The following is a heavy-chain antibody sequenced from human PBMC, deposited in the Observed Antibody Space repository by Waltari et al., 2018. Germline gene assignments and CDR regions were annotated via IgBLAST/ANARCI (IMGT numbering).Heavy chain of an antibody. D-gene: IGHD3-10*01. Sequence: EVQLLASGGGLVQPGGSLRLSCAASGFTFSSYSITWVRQSPGKGLDCVSKISKTITTIHYADSVKCRFTISRDNAKNAVYLQMNSLRDEDTAMYYCTRGFASGIHYYWGQGTLVTVSS. CDR3: TRGFASGIHYY. CDR1: GFTFSSYS. V-gene: IGHV3-48*02. CDR2: ISKTITTI. J-gene: IGHJ4*02.